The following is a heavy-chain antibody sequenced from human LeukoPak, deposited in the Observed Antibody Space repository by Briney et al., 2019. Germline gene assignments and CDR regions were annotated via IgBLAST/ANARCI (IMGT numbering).Heavy chain of an antibody. D-gene: IGHD2-2*02. CDR2: IYPGDSDT. J-gene: IGHJ6*03. CDR1: GYSFTSYW. CDR3: ATAGYCSSTSCYNYYYMDV. Sequence: GESLKISCKGSGYSFTSYWIGWVRQMPGKGLEWMGIIYPGDSDTRYSPPFQGQVTISADKSISTAYLQWSSLKASDTAMYYCATAGYCSSTSCYNYYYMDVWGKGTTVTVSS. V-gene: IGHV5-51*01.